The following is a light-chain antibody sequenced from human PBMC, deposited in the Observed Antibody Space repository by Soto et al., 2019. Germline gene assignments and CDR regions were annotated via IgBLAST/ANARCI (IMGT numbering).Light chain of an antibody. CDR3: CSYAGSKV. CDR2: EVS. J-gene: IGLJ1*01. Sequence: ALTQPAPPSGSPGQSITISRTGTSSDVGSYNLVSWYQQHPGKAPKLMIYEVSKRPSGVSNRFSGSKSGNTASLTISGLQAEDEADYYCCSYAGSKVFGTGNKVTVL. CDR1: SSDVGSYNL. V-gene: IGLV2-23*02.